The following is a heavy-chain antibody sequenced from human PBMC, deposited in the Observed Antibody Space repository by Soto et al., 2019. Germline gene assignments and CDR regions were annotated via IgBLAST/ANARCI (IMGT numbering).Heavy chain of an antibody. Sequence: GGSLRLSCAASGFTFSSYWMHWVRQAPGKGLVWVSRINSDGSSTSYADSVKGRFTISRDNAKNTLYLQMNSLRAEDTAVYYCARVRGVEMATKFDYWGQGTLVTVSS. CDR1: GFTFSSYW. CDR3: ARVRGVEMATKFDY. CDR2: INSDGSST. V-gene: IGHV3-74*01. D-gene: IGHD5-12*01. J-gene: IGHJ4*02.